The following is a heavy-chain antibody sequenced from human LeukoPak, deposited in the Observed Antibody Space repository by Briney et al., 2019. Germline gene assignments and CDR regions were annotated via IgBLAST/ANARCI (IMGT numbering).Heavy chain of an antibody. D-gene: IGHD3-10*01. J-gene: IGHJ5*02. CDR3: ARGKVRGVFDP. Sequence: PSQTLSLTCTVSGVSISSGDYYWSWIRQPPGKGLEWIGYIYYSGSTYYNPSLKSRVTISVDTSKNQFSLKLSSVTAADTAVYYCARGKVRGVFDPWGQGTLVTVSS. CDR1: GVSISSGDYY. CDR2: IYYSGST. V-gene: IGHV4-30-4*01.